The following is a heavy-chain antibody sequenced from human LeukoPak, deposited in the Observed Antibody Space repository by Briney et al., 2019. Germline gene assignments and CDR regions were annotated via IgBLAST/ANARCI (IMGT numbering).Heavy chain of an antibody. CDR3: ARAPSLDALGWFDP. J-gene: IGHJ5*02. V-gene: IGHV1-3*01. Sequence: ASVKVSCKASGYTFTSYGISWVRQAPGQGLEWMGWINAGNGNTKYSQKFQGRVTITRDTSASTACMELSSLRSEDTAVYYCARAPSLDALGWFDPWGRGTLVTVSS. D-gene: IGHD7-27*01. CDR2: INAGNGNT. CDR1: GYTFTSYG.